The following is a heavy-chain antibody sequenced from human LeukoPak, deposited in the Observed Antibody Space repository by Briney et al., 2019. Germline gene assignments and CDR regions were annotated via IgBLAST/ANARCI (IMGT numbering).Heavy chain of an antibody. Sequence: PSETLSLTCTVSGGSISSGGYYWSWIRQPPGKGLEWIGEINHSGSTNYNPSLKSRVTISVDTSKNQFSLKLSCVTAADTAVYYCARVLTATPYFDYWGQGTLVTVSS. CDR1: GGSISSGGYY. CDR3: ARVLTATPYFDY. CDR2: INHSGST. V-gene: IGHV4-39*07. J-gene: IGHJ4*02. D-gene: IGHD5-18*01.